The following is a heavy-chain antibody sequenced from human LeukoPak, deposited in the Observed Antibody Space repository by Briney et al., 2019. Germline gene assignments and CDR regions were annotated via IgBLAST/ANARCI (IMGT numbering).Heavy chain of an antibody. D-gene: IGHD6-13*01. CDR3: AREEQHQRGRHFEY. Sequence: ASVKVSCKASGYTFSGYYIYWVRQGPGQGLEWMGWINPNSGTNYAQNFQGRVTMTRDTSISTAYMELSRLRSDDTAVYYCAREEQHQRGRHFEYWGQGTLVTVSS. J-gene: IGHJ4*02. CDR2: INPNSGT. V-gene: IGHV1-2*02. CDR1: GYTFSGYY.